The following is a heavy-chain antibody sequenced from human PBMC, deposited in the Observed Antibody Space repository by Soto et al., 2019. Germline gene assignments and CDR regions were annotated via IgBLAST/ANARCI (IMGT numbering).Heavy chain of an antibody. D-gene: IGHD2-2*01. CDR3: ARSSTSRFDP. J-gene: IGHJ5*02. CDR1: GGGLIDNC. CDR2: IYFSGSN. Sequence: SETLCLTCTVSGGGLIDNCWSCLRLPPGKGLEWIGYIYFSGSNNYNPSLKSRVTISGDTSKNQFSLKLGYVTAADTAVYYCARSSTSRFDPWGQGTLVTVSS. V-gene: IGHV4-59*01.